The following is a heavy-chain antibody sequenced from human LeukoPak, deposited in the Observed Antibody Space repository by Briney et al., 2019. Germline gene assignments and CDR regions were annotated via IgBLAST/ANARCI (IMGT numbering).Heavy chain of an antibody. D-gene: IGHD6-19*01. CDR3: ARTRGGIAVAGTWAFDI. Sequence: ASVKVSCKASGYTFTSYGISWVRQAPGQGLEWMGWINPNSGGTNYAQKFQGRVTMTRDTSISTAYMELSRLRSDDTAVYYCARTRGGIAVAGTWAFDIWGQGTMVTVSS. CDR1: GYTFTSYG. J-gene: IGHJ3*02. CDR2: INPNSGGT. V-gene: IGHV1-2*02.